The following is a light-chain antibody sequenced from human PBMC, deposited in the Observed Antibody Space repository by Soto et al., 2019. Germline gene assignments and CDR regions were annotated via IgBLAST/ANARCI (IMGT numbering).Light chain of an antibody. CDR2: GAS. CDR3: QQYGSSPRT. J-gene: IGKJ1*01. Sequence: EIELTQSPGTLSLSPGERATLSCRASQSVSSSYLAWYQQKPGQAPRLLIYGASSRATGIPDRFSGSGSGTDLTLTISRLEPEDFAVYYCQQYGSSPRTFGQGTKVDI. CDR1: QSVSSSY. V-gene: IGKV3-20*01.